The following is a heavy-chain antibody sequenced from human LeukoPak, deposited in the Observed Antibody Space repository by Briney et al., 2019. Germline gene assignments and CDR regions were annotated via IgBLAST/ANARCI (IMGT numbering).Heavy chain of an antibody. CDR3: ARDRVTLAPDY. CDR2: ISGYNYNT. J-gene: IGHJ4*02. V-gene: IGHV1-18*01. CDR1: GYPFTSYG. D-gene: IGHD3-16*01. Sequence: ASVKVSCKASGYPFTSYGTSWVRQAPGQGLEWMGWISGYNYNTNYAPKFQGRVIMTTDKSTTTAHMELMNPRSDDTAVYYCARDRVTLAPDYWGQGTLVTVSS.